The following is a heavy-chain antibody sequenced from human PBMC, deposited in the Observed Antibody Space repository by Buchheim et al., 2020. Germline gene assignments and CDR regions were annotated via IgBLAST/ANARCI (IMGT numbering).Heavy chain of an antibody. CDR3: AKMGRPYYYDSSGYSTGGVYFDY. D-gene: IGHD3-22*01. J-gene: IGHJ4*02. V-gene: IGHV3-23*01. Sequence: EVQLLESGGGLVQPGGSLRLSCAASGFTFSSYAMSWVRQAPGKGLEWVAAISGSGGSTYYADSVKGRFTIPRDNSKNTLYLQMNSLRAEDTAVYYCAKMGRPYYYDSSGYSTGGVYFDYWGQGTL. CDR1: GFTFSSYA. CDR2: ISGSGGST.